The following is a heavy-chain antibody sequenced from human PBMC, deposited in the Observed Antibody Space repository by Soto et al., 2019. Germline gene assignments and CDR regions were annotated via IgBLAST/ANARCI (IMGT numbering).Heavy chain of an antibody. CDR2: IKQDGSEK. V-gene: IGHV3-7*01. CDR1: GFTFSSYW. J-gene: IGHJ3*02. CDR3: ARDTAMLHDAFDI. Sequence: GGSLRLSCAASGFTFSSYWMSWVRQAPGKGLEWVANIKQDGSEKYYVGSVKGRFTISRDNAKSSLYLQMNSLRAEGTAVYYCARDTAMLHDAFDIWGQGTMVTVSS. D-gene: IGHD5-18*01.